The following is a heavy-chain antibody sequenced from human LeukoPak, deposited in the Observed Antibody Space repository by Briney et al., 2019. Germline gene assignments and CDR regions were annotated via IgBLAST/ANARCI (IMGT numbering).Heavy chain of an antibody. CDR3: ARDPGACPYYFDY. D-gene: IGHD3-10*01. J-gene: IGHJ4*02. V-gene: IGHV4-30-4*01. CDR1: GGSISSGDYF. Sequence: PSQTLSLTCTVSGGSISSGDYFWSWIRQPPGKGLEWIGYIHYSGSTFYNPSLKSRVTISVDTSKNQFSLNLSSVTAADTAVYHCARDPGACPYYFDYWGQGTLVTVSS. CDR2: IHYSGST.